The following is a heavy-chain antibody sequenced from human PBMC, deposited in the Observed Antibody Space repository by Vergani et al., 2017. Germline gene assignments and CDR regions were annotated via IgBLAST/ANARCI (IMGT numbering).Heavy chain of an antibody. Sequence: QVQLQESGPGLVKPSETLSLTCAVSGYSISSGYYWGWIRQPPGKGLEWIGSIYYSGSTYYNPSLTSRVTISVDTSKNQFSLKLNSVTAADTAIYYCARISGTIFGVVTDWGQGTLVTVSS. J-gene: IGHJ4*02. CDR2: IYYSGST. D-gene: IGHD3-3*01. V-gene: IGHV4-38-2*01. CDR3: ARISGTIFGVVTD. CDR1: GYSISSGYY.